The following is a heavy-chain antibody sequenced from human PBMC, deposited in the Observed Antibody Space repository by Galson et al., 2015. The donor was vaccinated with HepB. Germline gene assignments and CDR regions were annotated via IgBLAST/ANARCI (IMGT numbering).Heavy chain of an antibody. CDR3: ARDRAVAGTLGVQH. V-gene: IGHV3-48*03. D-gene: IGHD6-19*01. Sequence: SLRLSCAASGFTFSSYEMNWVRQAPGKGLEWVSCISSSGSTIYYADPVKGRFTISRDDAKNSLYLQMNSLRAEDTAVYYCARDRAVAGTLGVQHWGQGTLVTVSS. CDR1: GFTFSSYE. CDR2: ISSSGSTI. J-gene: IGHJ1*01.